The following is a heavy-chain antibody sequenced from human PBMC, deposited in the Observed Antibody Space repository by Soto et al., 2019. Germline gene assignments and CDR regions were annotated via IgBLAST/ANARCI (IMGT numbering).Heavy chain of an antibody. D-gene: IGHD3-9*01. CDR3: ARDRRYDILTGYYSGYGMDV. J-gene: IGHJ6*02. CDR1: GCTFSSYG. Sequence: PGGSLRVSCAASGCTFSSYGMHWVRQAPGKGLEWVAVIWYDGSNKYYADSVKGRFTISRDNSKNTLYLQMNSLRAEDTAVYYCARDRRYDILTGYYSGYGMDVWGQGTTVTVSS. CDR2: IWYDGSNK. V-gene: IGHV3-33*01.